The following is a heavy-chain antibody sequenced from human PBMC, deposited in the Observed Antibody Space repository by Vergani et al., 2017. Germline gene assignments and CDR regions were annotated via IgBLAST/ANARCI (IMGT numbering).Heavy chain of an antibody. Sequence: EVQLVESGGGLVQPGRSLRLSCAASGFTFDDYAMHWVRQAPGKGLEWVSDISGSGGTTNYADSVKGRFTISRDNMLYLQMNSLRAEDTAVYYCAKHYYDSSGYYMVRYFDLWGRGTLVTVSS. CDR2: ISGSGGTT. J-gene: IGHJ2*01. D-gene: IGHD3-22*01. V-gene: IGHV3-23*04. CDR1: GFTFDDYA. CDR3: AKHYYDSSGYYMVRYFDL.